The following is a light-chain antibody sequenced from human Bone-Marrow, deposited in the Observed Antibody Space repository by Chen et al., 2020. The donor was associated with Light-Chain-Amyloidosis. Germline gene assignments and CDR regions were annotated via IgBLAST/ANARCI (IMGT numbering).Light chain of an antibody. CDR1: NSGSTS. Sequence: SYVLTQPSSVSVAPGQTATIACGGNNSGSTSVHWYQQTPGQALLLVVYDDSDRPSGIPERLSGSNAGNTATLTISRVVSGDEADYYGQVWDSSSDRPVFGGGTKLTVL. J-gene: IGLJ3*02. CDR2: DDS. V-gene: IGLV3-21*02. CDR3: QVWDSSSDRPV.